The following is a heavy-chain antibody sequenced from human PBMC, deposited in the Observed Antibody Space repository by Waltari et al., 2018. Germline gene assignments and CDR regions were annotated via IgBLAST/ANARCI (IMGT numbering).Heavy chain of an antibody. V-gene: IGHV3-64D*08. Sequence: EVQLVESGGGLVRRGGSLRLSCSASGFTFSYYAMHWVRQAPGKGLEYGSASGSNGVRTYYADSVKGRFTISRDNSKNILYLQMSSLRDDDTGVYYCVRYSSSSWSFDYWGQGTLVTVSS. J-gene: IGHJ4*02. D-gene: IGHD6-6*01. CDR1: GFTFSYYA. CDR2: SGSNGVRT. CDR3: VRYSSSSWSFDY.